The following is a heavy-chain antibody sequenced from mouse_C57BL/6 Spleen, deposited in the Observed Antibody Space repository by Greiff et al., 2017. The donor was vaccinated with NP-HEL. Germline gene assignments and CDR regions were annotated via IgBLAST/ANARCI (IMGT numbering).Heavy chain of an antibody. V-gene: IGHV1-61*01. CDR1: GYTFTSYW. Sequence: QVQLQQPGAELVRPGSSVKLSCKASGYTFTSYWMDWVKQRPGQGLEWIGNIYPSDSETHYNQKFKDKATLTVDKSSSTAYMQLSSLTSEGSAVYYCARGGSSGPYYAMDYWGQGTSVTVSS. J-gene: IGHJ4*01. D-gene: IGHD3-2*02. CDR3: ARGGSSGPYYAMDY. CDR2: IYPSDSET.